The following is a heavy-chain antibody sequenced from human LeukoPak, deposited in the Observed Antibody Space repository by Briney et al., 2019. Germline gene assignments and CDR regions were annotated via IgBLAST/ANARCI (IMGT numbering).Heavy chain of an antibody. V-gene: IGHV4-59*01. CDR2: IYYSGST. J-gene: IGHJ4*02. D-gene: IGHD2-2*01. CDR1: GGSISSYY. CDR3: ARGAPGYCSSTTCPLDY. Sequence: SETLSLTCTVSGGSISSYYWSWIRHPPRKGLEWVGYIYYSGSTNYNPSLKSRVTISVDTSTNHFSLKLSSVTAADTAVYYCARGAPGYCSSTTCPLDYWGQGTLVTVSS.